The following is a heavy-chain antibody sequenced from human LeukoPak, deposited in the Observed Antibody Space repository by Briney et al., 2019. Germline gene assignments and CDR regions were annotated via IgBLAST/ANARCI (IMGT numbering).Heavy chain of an antibody. CDR3: ARVAVAAGVIFDY. CDR2: IYTSGST. D-gene: IGHD3-3*01. CDR1: GGSISSGSYY. J-gene: IGHJ4*02. V-gene: IGHV4-61*02. Sequence: SQTLSLTCTVSGGSISSGSYYWSWIRQPAGKGLEWIGRIYTSGSTNYNPSLKSRVTISVDTSKNQFSLKLSSVTAADTAVYYCARVAVAAGVIFDYWGQGTLVTVSS.